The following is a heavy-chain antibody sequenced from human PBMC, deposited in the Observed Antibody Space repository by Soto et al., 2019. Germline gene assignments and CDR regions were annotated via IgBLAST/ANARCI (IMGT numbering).Heavy chain of an antibody. D-gene: IGHD3-10*01. CDR2: ISAYNGNT. CDR3: AKDRVGWDGSGSYSDY. Sequence: GESLKISCKGSGYSFTSYWIGWVRQAPGQGLEWMGWISAYNGNTKYAQKLQGRVTMTTDTSTSTAYMELRSLRSDDTAVYYCAKDRVGWDGSGSYSDYWGQGTLVTVSS. V-gene: IGHV1-18*04. J-gene: IGHJ4*02. CDR1: GYSFTSYW.